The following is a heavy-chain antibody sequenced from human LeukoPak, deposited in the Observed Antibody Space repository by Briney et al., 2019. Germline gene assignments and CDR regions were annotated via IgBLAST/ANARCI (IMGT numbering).Heavy chain of an antibody. Sequence: SETLSLTCTVSGGSISSYYWSWIRQPAGKGLEWIGRIYTSGSTNYNPSLKSRVTMSVDTSKNQFSLKLSSVTAADTAVYYCARVAQYSSSSRSYYYYMDVWGKGTTVTVSS. D-gene: IGHD6-6*01. J-gene: IGHJ6*03. CDR1: GGSISSYY. CDR3: ARVAQYSSSSRSYYYYMDV. V-gene: IGHV4-4*07. CDR2: IYTSGST.